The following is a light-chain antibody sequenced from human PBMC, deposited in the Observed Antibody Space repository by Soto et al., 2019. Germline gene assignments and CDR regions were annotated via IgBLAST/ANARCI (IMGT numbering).Light chain of an antibody. CDR3: QQRSNWPRT. Sequence: EIVLTQSPATLSLSPGDRATLSCRASQSISTYLAWYQQKPGQAPRLLMYGASTRATGIPARFSGSGSGTDFTLTISSLEPEDFAVYYCQQRSNWPRTFGQGTKVEI. CDR2: GAS. V-gene: IGKV3-11*01. J-gene: IGKJ1*01. CDR1: QSISTY.